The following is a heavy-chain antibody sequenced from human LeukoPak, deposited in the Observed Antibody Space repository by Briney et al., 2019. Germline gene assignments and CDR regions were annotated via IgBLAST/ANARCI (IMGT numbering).Heavy chain of an antibody. D-gene: IGHD2-21*02. CDR3: ARQAGAYCGGDCRDDAFDI. Sequence: RESLKISCKGSGYSFTSYWIGWVRQMPGKGLEWMGIIYPGDSDTRYSPSFQGQVTISADKSISTAYLQWSSLKASDTAMYYCARQAGAYCGGDCRDDAFDIWGQGTMVTVSS. CDR1: GYSFTSYW. V-gene: IGHV5-51*01. J-gene: IGHJ3*02. CDR2: IYPGDSDT.